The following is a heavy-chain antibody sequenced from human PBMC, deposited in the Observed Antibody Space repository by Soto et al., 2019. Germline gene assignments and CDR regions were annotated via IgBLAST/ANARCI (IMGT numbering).Heavy chain of an antibody. V-gene: IGHV1-3*01. CDR1: GYTFTSYA. J-gene: IGHJ5*02. CDR2: INVGNGNT. Sequence: QVYLVQSGAEVKKPGASVKVSCKASGYTFTSYAMHWVRQAPGQGLEWMGRINVGNGNTEYSQKFQGRVTITRDTSASTAYEEPSRLRSEDTAVYYCAREGELCGGKCWTYSWLHPWGQGTLVTVSS. CDR3: AREGELCGGKCWTYSWLHP. D-gene: IGHD2-21*01.